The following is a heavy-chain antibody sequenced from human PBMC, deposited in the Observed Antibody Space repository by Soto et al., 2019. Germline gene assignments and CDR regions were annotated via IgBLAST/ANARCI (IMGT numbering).Heavy chain of an antibody. D-gene: IGHD6-13*01. Sequence: QVQLVQSGAEVKKPGSSVKLSCKASGGTFTSYAISWVRQAAGQRLEWMGGIIPIFGTANYAQKFQGRVTITADESTSTAYMELSRLRSEDTAVYYCARERAVIAAAGRGWFDPWGQGTLVTVSS. V-gene: IGHV1-69*01. CDR3: ARERAVIAAAGRGWFDP. CDR1: GGTFTSYA. CDR2: IIPIFGTA. J-gene: IGHJ5*02.